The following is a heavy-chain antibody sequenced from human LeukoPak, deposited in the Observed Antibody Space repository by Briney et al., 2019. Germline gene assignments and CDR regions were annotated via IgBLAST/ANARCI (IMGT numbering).Heavy chain of an antibody. CDR2: IIPIFGTA. CDR3: ASGLTGTTGDFQH. Sequence: ASVKVSCKASGGTFSSYAISWVRQAPGQGLEWMGGIIPIFGTANYAQKFQGRVTITADESTSTAYMELSSLRSEDTAVYYCASGLTGTTGDFQHWGQGTLVTVSS. J-gene: IGHJ1*01. CDR1: GGTFSSYA. V-gene: IGHV1-69*13. D-gene: IGHD1-7*01.